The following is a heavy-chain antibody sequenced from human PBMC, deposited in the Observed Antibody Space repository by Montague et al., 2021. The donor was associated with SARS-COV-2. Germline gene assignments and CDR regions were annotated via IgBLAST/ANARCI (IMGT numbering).Heavy chain of an antibody. CDR3: AREVVTFDSWRNSFGADYFDL. J-gene: IGHJ4*02. D-gene: IGHD3-3*01. Sequence: SETLSLTCTVSDGSISSYYWSWMRRPAGKGLEWIGRIYSSATETNYYSPFLSRRVTLSIDTSKKQFPLHPTSATAAATAVYYCAREVVTFDSWRNSFGADYFDLWGQGTLVTVSS. V-gene: IGHV4-4*07. CDR2: IYSSATETN. CDR1: DGSISSYY.